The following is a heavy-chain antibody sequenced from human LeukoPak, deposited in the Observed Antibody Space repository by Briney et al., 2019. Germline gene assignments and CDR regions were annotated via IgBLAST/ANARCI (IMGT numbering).Heavy chain of an antibody. CDR1: GFTFSSYA. Sequence: GRSLRLSCAASGFTFSSYAMHWVRQAPGKGLEWVSTISGSGANTYYADSVKGRFTISRDNSKNTLYLQMNSLRAEDTAAYYCAKGLVPAAMGEFDYWGQGTLVTVSS. CDR2: ISGSGANT. D-gene: IGHD2-2*01. V-gene: IGHV3-23*01. J-gene: IGHJ4*02. CDR3: AKGLVPAAMGEFDY.